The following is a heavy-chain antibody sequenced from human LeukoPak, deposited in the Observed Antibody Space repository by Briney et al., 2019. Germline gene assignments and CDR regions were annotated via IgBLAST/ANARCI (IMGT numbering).Heavy chain of an antibody. CDR3: ARSLRSPRYCIDDTCYFDY. CDR1: GFTFSSYA. J-gene: IGHJ4*02. V-gene: IGHV3-23*01. D-gene: IGHD2-15*01. Sequence: GGSLRLSCAASGFTFSSYAMSWVRQAPGKGLEWVSAISGSGGSTYYADSVKGRFTISRDNAKNTQYLQINSLRVEDTAVYYCARSLRSPRYCIDDTCYFDYWGQGTLVTVSS. CDR2: ISGSGGST.